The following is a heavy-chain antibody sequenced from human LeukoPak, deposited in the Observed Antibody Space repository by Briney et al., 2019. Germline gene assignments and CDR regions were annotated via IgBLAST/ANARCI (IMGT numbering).Heavy chain of an antibody. J-gene: IGHJ6*03. V-gene: IGHV4-59*11. D-gene: IGHD2-8*01. Sequence: SETLSLTCTVSGGSISSHYWSWIRQPPGKGLEWIGYIYYSGSTNYNPSLKSRVTISVDTSKNQFSLKLSSVTAADAAVYYCARELNYYYYYMDVWGKGTTVTVSS. CDR3: ARELNYYYYYMDV. CDR2: IYYSGST. CDR1: GGSISSHY.